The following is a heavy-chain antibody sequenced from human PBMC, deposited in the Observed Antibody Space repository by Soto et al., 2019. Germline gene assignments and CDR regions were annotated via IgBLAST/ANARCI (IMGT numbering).Heavy chain of an antibody. CDR3: VTRSRGLQSSPPRLDS. CDR1: GLTFSGYG. Sequence: VQLLESGGGLVQPGGSLRLSCAASGLTFSGYGMSWVRQAPGTGLEWVSAISGSGSTTNYADSVKGRFTISRDDSKNILFLQMNSLRAEDTAVYYCVTRSRGLQSSPPRLDSWGQGTLVTVSS. J-gene: IGHJ4*02. V-gene: IGHV3-23*01. D-gene: IGHD4-4*01. CDR2: ISGSGSTT.